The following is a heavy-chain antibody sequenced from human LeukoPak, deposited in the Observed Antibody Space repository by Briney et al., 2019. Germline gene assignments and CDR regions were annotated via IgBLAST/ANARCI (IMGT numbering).Heavy chain of an antibody. CDR1: GGSISSYY. V-gene: IGHV4-38-2*02. Sequence: PSETLSLTCTVSGGSISSYYWGWIRQPPGKGLEWIGSIYHSGSTYYNPSLKSRVTISVDTSKNQFSLKLSSVTAADTAVYYCAAFPRLDYYDSSGYYWGDAFDIWGQGTMVTVSS. CDR3: AAFPRLDYYDSSGYYWGDAFDI. CDR2: IYHSGST. D-gene: IGHD3-22*01. J-gene: IGHJ3*02.